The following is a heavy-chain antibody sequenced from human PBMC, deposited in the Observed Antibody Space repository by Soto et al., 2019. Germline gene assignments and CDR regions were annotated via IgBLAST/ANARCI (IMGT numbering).Heavy chain of an antibody. Sequence: PGGSLRLSCAASGFIFRSYAMNWVRQAPGKGLERVSGISGSGDSTYYADAVKGRFTISRDNSKNTLFLQMNSLRDDDGAVYYCAKDRMPTYYYDSSGSSPYDYWGQGTLVTVSS. CDR1: GFIFRSYA. CDR2: ISGSGDST. D-gene: IGHD3-22*01. J-gene: IGHJ4*02. V-gene: IGHV3-23*01. CDR3: AKDRMPTYYYDSSGSSPYDY.